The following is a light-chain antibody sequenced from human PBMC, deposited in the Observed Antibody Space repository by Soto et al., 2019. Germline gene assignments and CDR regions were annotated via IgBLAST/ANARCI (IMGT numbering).Light chain of an antibody. V-gene: IGKV1-39*01. CDR2: AAS. CDR3: QQSYSTPWT. CDR1: QSISSW. Sequence: DIQMTQSPSTLSGCGGRIITSTCRASQSISSWLAWYQQKPGKAPKLLIYAASSLQSGVPSRFSGSGSGTDFTLTISSLQPEDFATYYCQQSYSTPWTFGQGTKVDIK. J-gene: IGKJ1*01.